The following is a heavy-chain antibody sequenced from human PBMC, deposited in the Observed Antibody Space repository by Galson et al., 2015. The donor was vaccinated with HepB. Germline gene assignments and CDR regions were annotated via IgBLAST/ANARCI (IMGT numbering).Heavy chain of an antibody. D-gene: IGHD1-26*01. V-gene: IGHV1-24*01. Sequence: SVKVSCKVSGYTLTELSMHWVRQAPGKGLEWMGGFDPEDGETIYAQKFQGRVTMTEDTSTDTAYMELSSLRSEDTAVYYCAALSGSYYGMDVWGQGTTVTVSS. CDR2: FDPEDGET. CDR3: AALSGSYYGMDV. J-gene: IGHJ6*02. CDR1: GYTLTELS.